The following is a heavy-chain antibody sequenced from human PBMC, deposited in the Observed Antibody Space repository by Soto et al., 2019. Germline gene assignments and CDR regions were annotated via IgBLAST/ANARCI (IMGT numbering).Heavy chain of an antibody. CDR1: GGSKSGYS. J-gene: IGHJ6*02. Sequence: SETQSHTCTVSGGSKSGYSSSLIRHPLVKVLECIGYMYSIGSTVYNPSVKSRVTISVDTSKNQFSLKLNSVTAADTAVYYCARDLWGYCGTDCYPLDVWGQGTTVT. V-gene: IGHV4-59*01. CDR2: MYSIGST. CDR3: ARDLWGYCGTDCYPLDV. D-gene: IGHD2-21*02.